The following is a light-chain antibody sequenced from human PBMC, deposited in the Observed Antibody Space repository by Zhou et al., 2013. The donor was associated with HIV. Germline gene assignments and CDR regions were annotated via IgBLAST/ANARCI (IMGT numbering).Light chain of an antibody. CDR1: QSISNW. V-gene: IGKV1-5*03. J-gene: IGKJ1*01. CDR3: HHYHSYPWT. CDR2: EAS. Sequence: DIQMTQSPSTLSASVGDRVTITCRASQSISNWLAWYQQKPGKAPKLLIYEASTLESGVPSRFSGSGSGTEFTLTITNLQPDDFGNYWCHHYHSYPWTFGHGTKVEIK.